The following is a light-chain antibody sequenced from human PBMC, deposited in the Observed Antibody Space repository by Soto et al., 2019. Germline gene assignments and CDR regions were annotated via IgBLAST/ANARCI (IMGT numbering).Light chain of an antibody. J-gene: IGKJ4*01. Sequence: IQMTQSPATLSASLGDRVNITCRASQSVRSWLAWYQQKPGTAPKLLIFDASRLESGVPSRFSGSASGTEFTLTISSLQPDDFATYYCQQYDNYPLTFGAGTK. CDR2: DAS. CDR3: QQYDNYPLT. CDR1: QSVRSW. V-gene: IGKV1-5*01.